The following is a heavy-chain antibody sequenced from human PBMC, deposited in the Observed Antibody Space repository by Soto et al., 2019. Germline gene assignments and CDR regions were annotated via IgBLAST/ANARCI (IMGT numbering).Heavy chain of an antibody. CDR2: IVVGSGNT. CDR1: GFTFTSSA. D-gene: IGHD3-22*01. V-gene: IGHV1-58*01. Sequence: QMQLVQSGPEVKKPGTSVKVSCKASGFTFTSSAVQWVRQARGQRLEWIGWIVVGSGNTNYAQKFQERVTITRDMSTSTAYMELSSLRSEDTAVYYCAADYLSYYYDSSGYYYNFDYWGQGTLVTVSS. J-gene: IGHJ4*02. CDR3: AADYLSYYYDSSGYYYNFDY.